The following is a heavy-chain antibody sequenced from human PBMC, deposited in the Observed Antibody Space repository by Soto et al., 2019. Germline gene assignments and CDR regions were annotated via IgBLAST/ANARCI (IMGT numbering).Heavy chain of an antibody. D-gene: IGHD1-26*01. J-gene: IGHJ6*02. V-gene: IGHV4-59*01. Sequence: SDTLSLTCTVSGGSISIYYWSWIRQPPGKGLEWIGYIYYSGSTNYNPSLKSRVTISVDTSKNQFSLKLSSVTAADTAVYYCARDIMGGRIDVWGQGTTVTVSS. CDR1: GGSISIYY. CDR2: IYYSGST. CDR3: ARDIMGGRIDV.